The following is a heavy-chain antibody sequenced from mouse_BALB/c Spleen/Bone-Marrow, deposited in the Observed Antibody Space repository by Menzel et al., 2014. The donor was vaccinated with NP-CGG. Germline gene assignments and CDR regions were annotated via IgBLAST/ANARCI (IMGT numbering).Heavy chain of an antibody. CDR3: ARSGITTGSYWYFDI. Sequence: EVKLMESGGGLVQPGGSRKLSCAASGFTFSGFGMHWVRQAPEKGLEWVAYISRGSSTIYYADTVKGRFTISRDNPQNTLFLQKTSLRSEDTAMYYCARSGITTGSYWYFDIWGAGTTVTVSS. V-gene: IGHV5-17*02. CDR1: GFTFSGFG. D-gene: IGHD1-1*01. J-gene: IGHJ1*01. CDR2: ISRGSSTI.